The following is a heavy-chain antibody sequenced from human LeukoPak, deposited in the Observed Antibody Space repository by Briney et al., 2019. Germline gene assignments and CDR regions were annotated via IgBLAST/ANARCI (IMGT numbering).Heavy chain of an antibody. CDR3: ARGSGWYADSDY. CDR1: GGSISSSNYY. Sequence: PSETLSLTCTVSGGSISSSNYYWGWIRQPPGKGLECIGSIYYSARTYYNPSLKSRVTISVDTSKNQFSLKLSSVTAADTAVYYCARGSGWYADSDYWGQGTLVTVSS. J-gene: IGHJ4*02. CDR2: IYYSART. V-gene: IGHV4-39*07. D-gene: IGHD6-19*01.